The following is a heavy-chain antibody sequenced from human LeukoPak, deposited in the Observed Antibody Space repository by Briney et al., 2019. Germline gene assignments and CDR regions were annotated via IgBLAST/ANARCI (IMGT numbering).Heavy chain of an antibody. J-gene: IGHJ4*02. D-gene: IGHD2-15*01. CDR3: ATGRYCCGTTCYSSLDF. CDR1: GYSFTNYW. Sequence: GESLKISCKGSGYSFTNYWIAWVRQMPGKGLEWMGIIHPGDSNTRYSPSFQGQVTISVDKSITTAYLQWSSLKASDTAVYYCATGRYCCGTTCYSSLDFWGQGTLVTVSS. V-gene: IGHV5-51*01. CDR2: IHPGDSNT.